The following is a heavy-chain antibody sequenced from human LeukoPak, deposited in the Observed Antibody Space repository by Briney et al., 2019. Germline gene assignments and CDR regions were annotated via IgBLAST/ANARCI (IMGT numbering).Heavy chain of an antibody. V-gene: IGHV3-11*01. D-gene: IGHD4-17*01. CDR3: ARDRYGDFKADY. CDR1: GFTFSDYY. Sequence: GGSLRLSCAASGFTFSDYYMSWIRQAPGKGLEWVSYISSSGSTIYYADSVKGRFTISRDNAKNSLYVQMNSLGAEDTAVYYCARDRYGDFKADYWGQGTLVTVSS. J-gene: IGHJ4*02. CDR2: ISSSGSTI.